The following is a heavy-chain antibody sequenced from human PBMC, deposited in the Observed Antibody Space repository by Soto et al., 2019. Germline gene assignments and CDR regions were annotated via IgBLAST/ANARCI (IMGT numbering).Heavy chain of an antibody. J-gene: IGHJ6*02. CDR2: ISGSGGST. CDR3: AKVKANSSSWLYYYYYYGMDV. D-gene: IGHD6-13*01. CDR1: GFTFSSYA. V-gene: IGHV3-23*01. Sequence: GGLRLSCAASGFTFSSYAMSWVRQAPGKGLEWVSAISGSGGSTYYADSVKGRFTISRDNSKNTLYLQMNSLRAEDTAVYYCAKVKANSSSWLYYYYYYGMDVWGQGTTVTVSS.